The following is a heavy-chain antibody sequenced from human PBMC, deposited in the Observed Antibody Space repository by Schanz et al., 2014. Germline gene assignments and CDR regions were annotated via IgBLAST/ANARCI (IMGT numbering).Heavy chain of an antibody. D-gene: IGHD3-10*01. J-gene: IGHJ6*02. Sequence: VQLVDSGGGLVKPGGSLRLSCAASGFTFSTHAVSWVRQAPGKGLEWVSSISSGGGSTYYADSVKGRFTISRDNSKNTVYIQMNSLRAEDTAVYYCAKDGPGGSGSYSADGGMDVWGQGTTVTVSS. CDR2: ISSGGGST. V-gene: IGHV3-23*04. CDR1: GFTFSTHA. CDR3: AKDGPGGSGSYSADGGMDV.